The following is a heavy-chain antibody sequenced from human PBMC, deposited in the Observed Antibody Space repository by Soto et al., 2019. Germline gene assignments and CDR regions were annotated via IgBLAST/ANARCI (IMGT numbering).Heavy chain of an antibody. D-gene: IGHD3-10*01. Sequence: GGSLRLSCAASGFTFSSYEMNWVRQAPGKGLEWVSYISSSGSTIYYADSVKGRFTISRDNAKNSLYLQMNSLRAEDTAVYYCARLIWFGELSDRDAFDIWGQGTMVTVSS. CDR3: ARLIWFGELSDRDAFDI. J-gene: IGHJ3*02. CDR2: ISSSGSTI. CDR1: GFTFSSYE. V-gene: IGHV3-48*03.